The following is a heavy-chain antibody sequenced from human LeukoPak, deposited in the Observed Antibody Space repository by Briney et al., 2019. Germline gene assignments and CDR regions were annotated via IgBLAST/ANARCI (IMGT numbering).Heavy chain of an antibody. CDR3: AKDKAVTTKPYYFDY. J-gene: IGHJ4*02. Sequence: PGGSLRLSYTASGFTFSTYAMGWVRQAPGKGLEWVAAIGGSGGSTYYADSVKGRFTISRDNSKNTLYLQMNSLRAEDTAVYYCAKDKAVTTKPYYFDYWGQGTLVTVSS. D-gene: IGHD4-17*01. CDR1: GFTFSTYA. V-gene: IGHV3-23*01. CDR2: IGGSGGST.